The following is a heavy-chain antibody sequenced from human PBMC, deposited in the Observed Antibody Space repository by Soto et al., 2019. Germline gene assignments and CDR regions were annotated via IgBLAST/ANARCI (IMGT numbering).Heavy chain of an antibody. CDR3: AKDSCSGGSCYEDY. D-gene: IGHD2-15*01. CDR1: GFTFDDYA. V-gene: IGHV3-9*01. J-gene: IGHJ4*02. CDR2: ISWNSGSI. Sequence: SLRLSCAASGFTFDDYAMHWVRQAPGKGLEWVSGISWNSGSIGYADSVKGRFTISRDNAKNSLYLQMNSLRAEDTALYYCAKDSCSGGSCYEDYWGQGTLVTVSS.